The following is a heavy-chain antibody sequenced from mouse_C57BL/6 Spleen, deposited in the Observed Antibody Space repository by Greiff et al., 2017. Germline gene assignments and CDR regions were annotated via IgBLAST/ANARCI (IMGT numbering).Heavy chain of an antibody. CDR1: GYTFTSYW. D-gene: IGHD2-1*01. CDR3: TRGNNGNEGTWFAY. V-gene: IGHV1-5*01. CDR2: IYPGNSDT. J-gene: IGHJ3*01. Sequence: VQLKESGTVLARPGASVKMSCKTSGYTFTSYWMHWVKQRPGQGLEWIGAIYPGNSDTSYNQKFKGKAKLTAVTSAGTAYMELSSLTTEDSAVYYCTRGNNGNEGTWFAYWGQGTLVTVSA.